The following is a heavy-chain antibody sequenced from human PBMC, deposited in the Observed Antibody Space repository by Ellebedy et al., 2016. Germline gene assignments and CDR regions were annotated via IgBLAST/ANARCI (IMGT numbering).Heavy chain of an antibody. V-gene: IGHV4-34*01. Sequence: GSLRLSCAVYGGSFSAYYWSWIRQPPGKGLEWIGEINHSGSTNYNPSLKSRVTITVDTSKNQFSLNLSSVTAADTAVYYCARDWYCSGGRCFSGNVDYWGQGTLVTVSS. J-gene: IGHJ4*02. D-gene: IGHD2-15*01. CDR1: GGSFSAYY. CDR3: ARDWYCSGGRCFSGNVDY. CDR2: INHSGST.